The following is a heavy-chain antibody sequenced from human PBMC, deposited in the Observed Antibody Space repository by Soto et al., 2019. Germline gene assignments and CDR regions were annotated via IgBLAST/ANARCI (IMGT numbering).Heavy chain of an antibody. CDR1: GGSISSGDYF. Sequence: QVQLQESGPGLVKPSQTLSLTCTVSGGSISSGDYFWNWIRQPPGEGLEWIGYIYYSGSTYFSPSLKSRITMSVDLSRNQISLQLSSVTAADTAIYYCARVVGGNYFDLWGRGTLVTVSS. CDR3: ARVVGGNYFDL. J-gene: IGHJ2*01. D-gene: IGHD1-1*01. CDR2: IYYSGST. V-gene: IGHV4-30-4*01.